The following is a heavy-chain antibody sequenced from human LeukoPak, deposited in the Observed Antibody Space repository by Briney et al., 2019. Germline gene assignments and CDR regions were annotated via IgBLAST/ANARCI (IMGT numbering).Heavy chain of an antibody. V-gene: IGHV7-4-1*02. CDR2: INTNTGNP. CDR1: GYTFNNYA. Sequence: GASVKVSCKASGYTFNNYAISWVRQAPGQGLEWMGWINTNTGNPTYAQGFIGRFVFSLDTSVSTAYLQISSLKAEDTAVYYCARENVLWFGEFHDNLYDYWGQGTLVTVSS. D-gene: IGHD3-10*01. J-gene: IGHJ4*02. CDR3: ARENVLWFGEFHDNLYDY.